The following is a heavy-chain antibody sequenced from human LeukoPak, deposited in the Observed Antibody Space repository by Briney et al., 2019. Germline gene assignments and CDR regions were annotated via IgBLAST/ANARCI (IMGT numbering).Heavy chain of an antibody. CDR1: GGSISSGSYY. V-gene: IGHV4-61*02. J-gene: IGHJ6*03. CDR3: ASRSKTRVAYSPDYYYYYMDV. CDR2: IYTSGST. Sequence: PSETLSLTCTVSGGSISSGSYYWSWIRQPAGKGLEWIGRIYTSGSTNYNPSLKSRVTISVDTSKNQFSLKLSSVTAADTAVYYCASRSKTRVAYSPDYYYYYMDVWGKGTTVTVSS. D-gene: IGHD2-21*01.